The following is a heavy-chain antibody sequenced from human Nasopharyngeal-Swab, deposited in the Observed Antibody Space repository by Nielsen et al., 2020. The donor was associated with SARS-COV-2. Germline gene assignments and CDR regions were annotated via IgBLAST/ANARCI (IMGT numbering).Heavy chain of an antibody. CDR3: ARYHYGDYFDY. CDR2: NNSDGSYT. Sequence: GESLKISCAASGFTFNSDWMHWVRQVPGKGLVLVSRNNSDGSYTSYADSVRGRFTISSDNAKKTLYLQMNSLRAEDTAVYYCARYHYGDYFDYWGQGTLVTVSS. V-gene: IGHV3-74*01. J-gene: IGHJ4*02. CDR1: GFTFNSDW. D-gene: IGHD4-17*01.